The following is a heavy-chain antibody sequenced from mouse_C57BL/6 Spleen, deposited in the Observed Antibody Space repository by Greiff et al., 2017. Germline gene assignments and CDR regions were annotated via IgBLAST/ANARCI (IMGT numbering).Heavy chain of an antibody. CDR3: ASCSYDWYFDV. J-gene: IGHJ1*03. V-gene: IGHV1-80*01. CDR2: IYPGDGDT. CDR1: GYAFSSYW. D-gene: IGHD1-1*01. Sequence: QVQLKESGAELVKPGASVKISCKASGYAFSSYWMNWVKQRPGKGLEWIGQIYPGDGDTNYNGKFKGKATLTADKSSSTAYMQLSSLTSEDSAVYFCASCSYDWYFDVWGTGTTVTVSS.